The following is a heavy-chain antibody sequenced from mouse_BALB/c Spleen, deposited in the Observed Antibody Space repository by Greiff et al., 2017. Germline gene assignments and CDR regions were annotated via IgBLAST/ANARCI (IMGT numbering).Heavy chain of an antibody. D-gene: IGHD1-2*01. CDR1: GFDFSRYW. CDR2: INPDSSTI. Sequence: EVKVVESGGGLVQPGGSLKLSCAASGFDFSRYWMSWVRQAPGKGLEWIGEINPDSSTINYTPSLKDKFIISRDNAKNTLYLQMSKVRSEDTALYYCARPKGLGIHYYGYDYAMDYWGQGTSVTVSS. V-gene: IGHV4-1*02. CDR3: ARPKGLGIHYYGYDYAMDY. J-gene: IGHJ4*01.